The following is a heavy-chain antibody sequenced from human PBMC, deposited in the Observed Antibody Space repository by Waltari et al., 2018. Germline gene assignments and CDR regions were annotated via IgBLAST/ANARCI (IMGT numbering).Heavy chain of an antibody. D-gene: IGHD3-22*01. V-gene: IGHV4-59*01. CDR2: MYYSGST. CDR3: ARHYYDSSGTNWFDP. Sequence: QVQLQESGPGLVKPSETLSLTCTVSGGSISSYYWSWIRQPPGKGLEWIGYMYYSGSTNYNPSLKSRVTISVDTSKNQFSLKLSSVTAADTAVYYCARHYYDSSGTNWFDPWGQGTLVTVSS. J-gene: IGHJ5*02. CDR1: GGSISSYY.